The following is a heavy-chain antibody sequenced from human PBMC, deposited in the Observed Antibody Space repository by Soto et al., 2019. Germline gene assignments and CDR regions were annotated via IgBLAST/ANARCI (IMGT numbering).Heavy chain of an antibody. CDR1: GYTFTSYD. V-gene: IGHV1-8*01. CDR2: MNPNSGNT. CDR3: ARGPSAISLWCYYMDV. J-gene: IGHJ6*03. Sequence: GASVKVSCKASGYTFTSYDINWVRQATGQGLEWMGWMNPNSGNTGYAQKFQGRVTMTRNTSISTAYMELSSLRSEDTAVYYCARGPSAISLWCYYMDVWGKGTTVTVSS. D-gene: IGHD2-8*02.